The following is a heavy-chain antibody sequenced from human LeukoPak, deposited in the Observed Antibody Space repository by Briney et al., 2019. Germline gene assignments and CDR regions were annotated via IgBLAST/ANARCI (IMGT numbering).Heavy chain of an antibody. CDR3: TREGDNRTPDY. CDR1: GFTFSTYE. CDR2: ISPNGRSI. V-gene: IGHV3-48*03. D-gene: IGHD1-14*01. Sequence: PGGSLRLSCAASGFTFSTYEMNWVRQAPGKGLEWVSYISPNGRSINYADSVKGRFTTSRDNAKNSLYLQMNSLRAEDTAIYYCTREGDNRTPDYWGQGTLVTVSS. J-gene: IGHJ4*02.